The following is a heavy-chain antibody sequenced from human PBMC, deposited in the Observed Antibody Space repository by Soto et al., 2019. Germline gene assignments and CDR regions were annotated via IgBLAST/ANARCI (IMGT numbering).Heavy chain of an antibody. V-gene: IGHV3-23*01. J-gene: IGHJ4*02. CDR3: AKGEVRGIIPSYFDY. D-gene: IGHD3-10*01. CDR1: GFTFSSYA. Sequence: PGGSLRLSCAASGFTFSSYAMSWVRQAPGKGLEWVSGISASGGSTDYADSVKGRFTISRDNSKNTLYLQMDSLRAEDTAVYYCAKGEVRGIIPSYFDYWGLGTLVTVSS. CDR2: ISASGGST.